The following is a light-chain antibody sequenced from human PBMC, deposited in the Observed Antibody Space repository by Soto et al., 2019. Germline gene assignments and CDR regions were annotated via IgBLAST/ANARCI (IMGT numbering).Light chain of an antibody. J-gene: IGKJ4*01. Sequence: IQLTQSPSSVSAFVGDRVTITCRASQDIGNFLAWYQQKPGKVPKLLIYAASTLQSGVPSRFIGSGSGTDFTLTISSVQPEDVATYYCQKCKVAPFTFGGGTRWIS. CDR1: QDIGNF. V-gene: IGKV1-27*01. CDR2: AAS. CDR3: QKCKVAPFT.